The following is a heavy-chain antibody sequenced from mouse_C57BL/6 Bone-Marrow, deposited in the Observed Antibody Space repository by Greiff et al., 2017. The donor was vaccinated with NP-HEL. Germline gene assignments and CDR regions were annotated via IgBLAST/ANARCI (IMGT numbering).Heavy chain of an antibody. CDR2: INSDGGST. V-gene: IGHV5-2*01. CDR1: EYEFPSHD. D-gene: IGHD1-1*01. J-gene: IGHJ4*01. Sequence: EVQLQQSGGGLVQPGESLKLSCESNEYEFPSHDMSWVRKTPEKRLELVAAINSDGGSTYYPDTMERRFIISRDNTKKTLYLQMSSLRSEDTALYYCALIYYYGSSFRVDYWGQGTSVTVSS. CDR3: ALIYYYGSSFRVDY.